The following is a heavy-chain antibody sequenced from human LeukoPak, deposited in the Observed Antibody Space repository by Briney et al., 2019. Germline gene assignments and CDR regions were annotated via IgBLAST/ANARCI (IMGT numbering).Heavy chain of an antibody. CDR1: GFTFSSYA. D-gene: IGHD5-24*01. CDR3: ARDRPLQGLDY. V-gene: IGHV3-30*03. J-gene: IGHJ4*02. CDR2: ISYDGSNK. Sequence: GGSLRLSCAASGFTFSSYAMSWVRQAPGKGLEWVAVISYDGSNKYYADSVKGRFTISRDNSKNTLYLQMNSLRAEDTAEYYCARDRPLQGLDYWGQGTLVTVSS.